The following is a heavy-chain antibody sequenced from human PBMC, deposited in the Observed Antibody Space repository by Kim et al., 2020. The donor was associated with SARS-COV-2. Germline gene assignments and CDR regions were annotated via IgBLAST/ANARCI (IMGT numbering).Heavy chain of an antibody. J-gene: IGHJ1*01. CDR3: ARASSRIIWQEYFQH. CDR2: ISYDGSDK. CDR1: GFTFSSYA. V-gene: IGHV3-30*04. Sequence: GGSLRLSCAASGFTFSSYAMHWVRQAPGKGLEWVALISYDGSDKYYADSVKGRFTISRDNSRNTLYLQMNSLRADDSAVYYCARASSRIIWQEYFQHWGQGTLVTVSS.